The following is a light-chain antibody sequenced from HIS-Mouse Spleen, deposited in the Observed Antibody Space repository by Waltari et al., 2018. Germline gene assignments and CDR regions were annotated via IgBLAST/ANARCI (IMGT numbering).Light chain of an antibody. CDR1: SSAVGGYNH. CDR2: EVS. V-gene: IGLV2-14*01. Sequence: QSALTQPASVSGSPGPSITISCPGTSSAVGGYNHVSWYQQHPGKAPKLMIYEVSNRPSGVSNRFSGSKSGNTASLTISGLQAEDEADYYCSSYTSSSTFFGTGTKVTVL. J-gene: IGLJ1*01. CDR3: SSYTSSSTF.